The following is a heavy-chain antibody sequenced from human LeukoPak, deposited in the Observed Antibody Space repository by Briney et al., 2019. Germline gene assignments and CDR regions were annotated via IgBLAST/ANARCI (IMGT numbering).Heavy chain of an antibody. Sequence: PSETLSLTCTVSGGSISSYYWSWIRQPPGKGLEWIGYIYYSGSTNYNSSLKSRVTISVGTSKSQFSLKLSSVTAADTAVYYCAREVSDYDILTGWIDYWGQGALVSVSS. CDR3: AREVSDYDILTGWIDY. CDR1: GGSISSYY. D-gene: IGHD3-9*01. V-gene: IGHV4-59*12. J-gene: IGHJ4*02. CDR2: IYYSGST.